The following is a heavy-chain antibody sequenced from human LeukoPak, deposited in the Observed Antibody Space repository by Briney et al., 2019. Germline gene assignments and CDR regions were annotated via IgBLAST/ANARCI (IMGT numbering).Heavy chain of an antibody. CDR1: GYTFTGYF. J-gene: IGHJ4*02. CDR2: ILPNTGGT. D-gene: IGHD4-17*01. CDR3: AGKGGHYGDYDY. Sequence: ASVKVSCKASGYTFTGYFLHWVRQAPGQGLEWMGWILPNTGGTHYAQKFQGRVTVTRDTSISTAYMEVSRLTSDDTAVYYCAGKGGHYGDYDYWGQGTLVTVSS. V-gene: IGHV1-2*02.